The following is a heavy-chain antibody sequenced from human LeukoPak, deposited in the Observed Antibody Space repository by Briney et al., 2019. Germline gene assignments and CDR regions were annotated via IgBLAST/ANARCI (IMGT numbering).Heavy chain of an antibody. V-gene: IGHV1-18*01. CDR2: ISVYNGNI. CDR3: ARVRCSGGSCYYFDC. Sequence: VASVTVSFKASGYTFSIYGVSWVRQAPGQGLEWMGWISVYNGNINYAQKLQGRVTMTTDTSTSTAYMELRSLISDDTAVYYCARVRCSGGSCYYFDCWGQGTQVAVSS. J-gene: IGHJ4*02. CDR1: GYTFSIYG. D-gene: IGHD2-15*01.